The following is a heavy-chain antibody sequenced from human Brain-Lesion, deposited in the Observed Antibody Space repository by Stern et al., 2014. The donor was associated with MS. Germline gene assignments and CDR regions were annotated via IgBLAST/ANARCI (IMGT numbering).Heavy chain of an antibody. D-gene: IGHD4-17*01. CDR3: TRDRLDYGYSYFDY. CDR1: GFSFGDYA. V-gene: IGHV3-49*03. Sequence: EVQLVESGGGLIEPGRSLRLSCTASGFSFGDYAINWIRQVPGKGLEWVGFIRSKVYGGAAEYAASVKGRFTISRDDSKSIAYLQVNGLKTEDTAVYYCTRDRLDYGYSYFDYWGQGTLVTVSS. CDR2: IRSKVYGGAA. J-gene: IGHJ4*02.